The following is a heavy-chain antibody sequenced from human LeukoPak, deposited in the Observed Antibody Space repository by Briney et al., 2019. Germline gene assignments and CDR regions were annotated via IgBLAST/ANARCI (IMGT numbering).Heavy chain of an antibody. J-gene: IGHJ4*02. CDR1: GGSISSYY. D-gene: IGHD1-26*01. V-gene: IGHV4-59*01. CDR3: AREHPGELPDY. CDR2: IYYSGST. Sequence: KTSETLSLTCTVSGGSISSYYWSWIRQPPGKGLEWIGYIYYSGSTNYNPSLKSRVTISVDTSKNQFSLKLSPVTAADTAVYYCAREHPGELPDYWGQGTLVTVSS.